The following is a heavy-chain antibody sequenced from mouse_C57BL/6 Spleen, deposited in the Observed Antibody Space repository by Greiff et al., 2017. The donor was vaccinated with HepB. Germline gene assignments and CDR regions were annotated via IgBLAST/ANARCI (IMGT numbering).Heavy chain of an antibody. V-gene: IGHV14-3*01. D-gene: IGHD4-1*01. CDR2: IDPANGNT. CDR1: GFNIKNTY. CDR3: ARSLLGGRGYFDY. J-gene: IGHJ2*01. Sequence: VQLKESVAELVRPGASVKLSCTASGFNIKNTYMHWVKQRPEQGLEWIGRIDPANGNTKYAPKFQGKATITADTSSNTAYLQLSSLTSEDTAIYYCARSLLGGRGYFDYWGQGTTLTVSS.